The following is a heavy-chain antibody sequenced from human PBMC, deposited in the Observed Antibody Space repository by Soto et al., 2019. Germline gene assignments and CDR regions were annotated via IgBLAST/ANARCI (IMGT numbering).Heavy chain of an antibody. J-gene: IGHJ4*02. Sequence: GGSLRLSCAASGFTFSNYGMHWVRQAPGEGLEWMAVIGKDGTNRAHADSVKGRFTISRDNSRNMLYLQMNRLGAEDTAMYHCARDDDLAANGLDFWGQGTLVTVSS. CDR1: GFTFSNYG. D-gene: IGHD6-25*01. CDR3: ARDDDLAANGLDF. V-gene: IGHV3-33*01. CDR2: IGKDGTNR.